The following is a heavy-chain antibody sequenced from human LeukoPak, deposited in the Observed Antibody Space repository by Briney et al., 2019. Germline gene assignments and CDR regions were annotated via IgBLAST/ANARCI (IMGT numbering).Heavy chain of an antibody. V-gene: IGHV3-74*01. J-gene: IGHJ5*02. D-gene: IGHD2-15*01. Sequence: SXXXSCAXXGFTXSXXWMHWXXQAPWXGPLLVSRINNDGSGTTYADSVKGGFTISREEAKNTVDLQMNSLRAEDTAVYYCVRGGESTWSWGQGTLVTVSS. CDR2: INNDGSGT. CDR3: VRGGESTWS. CDR1: GFTXSXXW.